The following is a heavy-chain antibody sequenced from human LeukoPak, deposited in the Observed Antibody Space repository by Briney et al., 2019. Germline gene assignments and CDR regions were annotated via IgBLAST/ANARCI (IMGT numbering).Heavy chain of an antibody. CDR2: ISSSSSYI. CDR1: GFTFSSYN. CDR3: ARGDSSFDY. Sequence: PGGSLRLSCAASGFTFSSYNMSWVRQAPGKGLEWVSSISSSSSYIYYADSLKGRFTISRDNAKNSLYLQMNSLRAEDTAVYHCARGDSSFDYWGQGTLVTVSS. D-gene: IGHD3-22*01. J-gene: IGHJ4*02. V-gene: IGHV3-21*01.